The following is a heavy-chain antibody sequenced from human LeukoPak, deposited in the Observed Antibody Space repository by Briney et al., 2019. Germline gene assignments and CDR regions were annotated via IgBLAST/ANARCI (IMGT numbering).Heavy chain of an antibody. V-gene: IGHV5-10-1*01. CDR2: IEPTDSYI. D-gene: IGHD2-15*01. Sequence: GESLKISCQASGYTFTTHLINWVRQMPGKGLQWMGRIEPTDSYINYSPSFQGHVIISVDKSINTAYLEWTSLRASDTAVYYCARPLSTGGRSVAFDSWGQGTLVTVSS. CDR3: ARPLSTGGRSVAFDS. CDR1: GYTFTTHL. J-gene: IGHJ4*02.